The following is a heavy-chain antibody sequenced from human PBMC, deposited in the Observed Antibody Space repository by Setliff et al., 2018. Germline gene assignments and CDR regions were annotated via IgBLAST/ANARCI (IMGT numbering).Heavy chain of an antibody. V-gene: IGHV4-39*07. CDR2: IDYSGTI. CDR1: GGSISSSSYY. CDR3: ASYRQDVNY. J-gene: IGHJ4*02. Sequence: SETLSLTCIVSGGSISSSSYYWGWIRQPPGKGLEWIGSIDYSGTIYYNPSLKSRVTISVDTSKNQFSLKLSSVTAADTAVYYCASYRQDVNYWGQGTLVTVSS. D-gene: IGHD4-4*01.